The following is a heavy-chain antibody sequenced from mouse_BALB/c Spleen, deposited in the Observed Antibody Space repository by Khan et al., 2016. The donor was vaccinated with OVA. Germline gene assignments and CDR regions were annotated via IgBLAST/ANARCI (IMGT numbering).Heavy chain of an antibody. CDR3: IRPSYYGNPWFAY. Sequence: EVELVESGGGLVKPGGTLKLSCEVSGFAFNSYDMSWVRQTPEKRLEWVATIRSTGSYTYYPDSVQGRFTITRKTARNTLYLQMSSLRSEDTALAYCIRPSYYGNPWFAYWGQGTLVTVSA. CDR2: IRSTGSYT. CDR1: GFAFNSYD. V-gene: IGHV5-9*02. J-gene: IGHJ3*01. D-gene: IGHD2-10*01.